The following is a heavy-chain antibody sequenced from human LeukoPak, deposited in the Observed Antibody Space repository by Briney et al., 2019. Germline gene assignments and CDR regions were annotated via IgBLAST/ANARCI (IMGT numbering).Heavy chain of an antibody. J-gene: IGHJ4*02. CDR2: ISAYNGNT. V-gene: IGHV1-18*01. CDR3: ASPRGSSGLYYNDY. Sequence: GASVKVSCKASGYTFTSYGISWVRQAPGQGLEWMGWISAYNGNTNYAQKLQGRVTMTTDTSTSTAYMELRSLRSDDTAVYYCASPRGSSGLYYNDYWGQGTLVTVSS. CDR1: GYTFTSYG. D-gene: IGHD6-19*01.